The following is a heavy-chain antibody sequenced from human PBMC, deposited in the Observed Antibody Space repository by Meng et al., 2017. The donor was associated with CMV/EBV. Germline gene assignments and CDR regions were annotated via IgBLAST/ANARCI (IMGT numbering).Heavy chain of an antibody. CDR3: ASTYCGGDCYWSFDY. CDR1: GGTFSSYA. Sequence: SGGTFSSYAVSWGRQAPGQGLEWMGGIIPIFGTANYAQKSQGRVTITTDESTSTAYMELSSLRSEDTAVYYCASTYCGGDCYWSFDYWGQGTLVTVSS. CDR2: IIPIFGTA. J-gene: IGHJ4*02. V-gene: IGHV1-69*05. D-gene: IGHD2-21*01.